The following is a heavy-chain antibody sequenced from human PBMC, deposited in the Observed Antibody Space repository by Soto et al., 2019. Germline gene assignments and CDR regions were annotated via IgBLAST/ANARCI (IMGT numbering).Heavy chain of an antibody. CDR1: GFTFSTYK. Sequence: PGGSLRLSCVGSGFTFSTYKMYWVRQAPGKGLEWVSRIESDGSGTIYADSVKGRFTISRDNAKNTVYLQMNGLRAEDTAVYYCARRGFDPWGQGTLVTVSS. CDR3: ARRGFDP. J-gene: IGHJ5*02. CDR2: IESDGSGT. V-gene: IGHV3-74*01.